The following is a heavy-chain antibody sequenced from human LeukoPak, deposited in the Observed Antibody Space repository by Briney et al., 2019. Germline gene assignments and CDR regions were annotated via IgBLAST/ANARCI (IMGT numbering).Heavy chain of an antibody. CDR1: GFTFSNAW. D-gene: IGHD3-22*01. CDR3: TTKYYYDSSGYNNFDY. CDR2: IKRETDGGTT. V-gene: IGHV3-15*01. J-gene: IGHJ4*02. Sequence: GGSLRLSCAASGFTFSNAWMSWVRQAPGKGLEWVGRIKRETDGGTTDYAAPVKGRFTISRDDSKSTLYLQMNSLKTDDTAVYYCTTKYYYDSSGYNNFDYWGQGTLVTVSS.